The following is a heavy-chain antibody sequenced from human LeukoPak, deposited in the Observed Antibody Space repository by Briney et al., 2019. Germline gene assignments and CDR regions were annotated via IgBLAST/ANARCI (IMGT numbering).Heavy chain of an antibody. J-gene: IGHJ3*02. CDR2: IYSGGST. CDR1: GFTVSSNY. Sequence: GGSLRLSCAASGFTVSSNYMSWVRQAPGKGLEWVSVIYSGGSTYYADSVKGRFTISRDNSKNTLYLQMNSLRAEDTAVYYCARARYFDWLLLLHDAFDIWGQGTMVTVSS. D-gene: IGHD3-9*01. V-gene: IGHV3-66*01. CDR3: ARARYFDWLLLLHDAFDI.